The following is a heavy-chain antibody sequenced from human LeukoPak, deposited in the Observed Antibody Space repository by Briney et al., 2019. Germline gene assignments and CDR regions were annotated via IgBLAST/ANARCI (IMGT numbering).Heavy chain of an antibody. J-gene: IGHJ5*02. Sequence: SETLSLTCTVSGGSISDYYWIWIRQPPGRGLEWVGHISNKGKTNYSPSLNSRVTISVDKSRNQFSLNLSSVTAADTAVYYCAREYYSLSGRNWFDPWGQGALVTVSS. CDR2: ISNKGKT. CDR3: AREYYSLSGRNWFDP. D-gene: IGHD3-10*01. CDR1: GGSISDYY. V-gene: IGHV4-59*01.